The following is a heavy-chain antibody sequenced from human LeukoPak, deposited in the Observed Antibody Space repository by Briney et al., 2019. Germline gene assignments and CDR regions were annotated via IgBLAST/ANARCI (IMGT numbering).Heavy chain of an antibody. Sequence: GGSLRLSCAASGVTFSSYAMHWVRQAPGKGLEWVAVISYDGSNKYYADSVKGRFTISRDNSKNTLYLQMNSLRAEDTAVYYCAREGGYDILTGYDAFDIWGQGTMVTVSS. J-gene: IGHJ3*02. D-gene: IGHD3-9*01. CDR1: GVTFSSYA. CDR2: ISYDGSNK. CDR3: AREGGYDILTGYDAFDI. V-gene: IGHV3-30*04.